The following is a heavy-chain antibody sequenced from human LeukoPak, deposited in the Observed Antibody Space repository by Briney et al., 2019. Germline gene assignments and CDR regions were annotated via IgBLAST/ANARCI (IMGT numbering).Heavy chain of an antibody. CDR1: GFTFSSYA. CDR3: ARSFLMSFGELLSGGFDV. CDR2: ISGSGGST. Sequence: EGSLRLSCAASGFTFSSYAMSWVRQAPGKGLEWVSAISGSGGSTYYADSVKGRFTISRDNAKDSLFLRMNSLRAEDTAVYFCARSFLMSFGELLSGGFDVWGQGAMVTVSS. J-gene: IGHJ3*01. D-gene: IGHD3-10*01. V-gene: IGHV3-23*01.